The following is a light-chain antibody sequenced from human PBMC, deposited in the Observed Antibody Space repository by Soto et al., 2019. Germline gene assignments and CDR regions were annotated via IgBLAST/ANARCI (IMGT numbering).Light chain of an antibody. Sequence: QMTQSPSSLSASVGARVTITCRARQNIRTYLNWYQQKPGKAPSLLIYGASTLQSGVPSRFSGSGSATDFTLTITSLQPEDFATYYCPQSYTTPPTFGQGTKVAIK. CDR1: QNIRTY. J-gene: IGKJ1*01. V-gene: IGKV1-39*01. CDR3: PQSYTTPPT. CDR2: GAS.